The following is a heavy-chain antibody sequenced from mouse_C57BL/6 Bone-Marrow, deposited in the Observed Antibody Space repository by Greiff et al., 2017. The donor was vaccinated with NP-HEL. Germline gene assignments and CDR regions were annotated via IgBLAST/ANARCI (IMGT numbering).Heavy chain of an antibody. CDR3: ARAKGSSGSRFAY. CDR1: GYTFTSYW. Sequence: VQLQQPGAELVRPGTSVKLSCKASGYTFTSYWMHWVKQRPGQGLEWIGVIDPSDSYTNYNQKFKGKATLTVDTSSSTAYMQRSSLTSEDSAVYYCARAKGSSGSRFAYWGQGTLVTVSA. J-gene: IGHJ3*01. V-gene: IGHV1-59*01. CDR2: IDPSDSYT. D-gene: IGHD3-2*02.